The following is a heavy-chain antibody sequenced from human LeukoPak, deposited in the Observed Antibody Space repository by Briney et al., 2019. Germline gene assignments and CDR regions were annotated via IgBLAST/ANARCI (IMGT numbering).Heavy chain of an antibody. CDR2: IIPIFGTA. D-gene: IGHD1-14*01. J-gene: IGHJ6*03. CDR1: GGTFSSYA. CDR3: ARDYRPNYYYYMDV. V-gene: IGHV1-69*05. Sequence: GASVKVSCKASGGTFSSYAISWVRQAPGQGLEWMGGIIPIFGTANYAQKFQGRVTMTTDTSTSTAYMELRSLRSDDTAVYYCARDYRPNYYYYMDVWGKGTTVTVSS.